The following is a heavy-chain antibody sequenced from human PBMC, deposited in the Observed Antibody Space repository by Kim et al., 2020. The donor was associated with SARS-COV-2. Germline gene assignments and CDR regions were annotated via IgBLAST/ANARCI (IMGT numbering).Heavy chain of an antibody. CDR2: ITSSSSTV. V-gene: IGHV3-48*02. CDR1: GFTFSTYA. Sequence: GGSLRLSCAASGFTFSTYAMNWVRQAPGKGLEWVSYITSSSSTVLYADSVKGRFTISRDNAKNSLYLQMNSLRDEDTAIYYCARDLGYCSGGSCFPLYY. J-gene: IGHJ6*01. D-gene: IGHD2-15*01. CDR3: ARDLGYCSGGSCFPLYY.